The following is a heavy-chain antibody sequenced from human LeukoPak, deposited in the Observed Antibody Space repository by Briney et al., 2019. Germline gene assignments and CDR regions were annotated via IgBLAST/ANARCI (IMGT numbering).Heavy chain of an antibody. V-gene: IGHV3-7*01. J-gene: IGHJ1*01. CDR2: MKEDGSDE. D-gene: IGHD3-16*01. CDR1: DFSFSLST. Sequence: GGSLRLSCAVSDFSFSLSTMSWVRQAAGKGLEWVAKMKEDGSDEKYVDSVKGRFTISRNNAKNSLYLQMNSLRHEDTAVYFCVVGGAGGGYFPNWGQGSLVIVSS. CDR3: VVGGAGGGYFPN.